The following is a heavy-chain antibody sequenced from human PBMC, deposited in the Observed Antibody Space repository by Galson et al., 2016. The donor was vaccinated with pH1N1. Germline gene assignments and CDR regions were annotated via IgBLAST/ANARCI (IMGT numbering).Heavy chain of an antibody. CDR3: ARDNLRGSGSPDASDV. D-gene: IGHD3-10*02. CDR2: ISGSGGYT. Sequence: SLRLSCAASGFTFSSYAMSWVRQAPGKGLEWVSAISGSGGYTYFADSVQGRLTISRDNSKNTLYLQMNTLRAEDTAVYYCARDNLRGSGSPDASDVWGQGTIVTVSS. V-gene: IGHV3-23*01. J-gene: IGHJ3*01. CDR1: GFTFSSYA.